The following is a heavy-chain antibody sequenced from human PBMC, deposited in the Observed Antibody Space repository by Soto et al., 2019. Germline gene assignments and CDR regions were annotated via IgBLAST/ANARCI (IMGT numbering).Heavy chain of an antibody. V-gene: IGHV4-59*01. CDR3: ARGIAAAGTSPYNWFAP. Sequence: TSETLSLTCTVSGGSISSYYWSWIRQPPGKGLEWIGYIYYSGSTNYNPSLKSRVTISVDTSKNQFSLKLSSVTAADTAAYYCARGIAAAGTSPYNWFAPWGQGTLVTVSS. J-gene: IGHJ5*02. D-gene: IGHD6-13*01. CDR1: GGSISSYY. CDR2: IYYSGST.